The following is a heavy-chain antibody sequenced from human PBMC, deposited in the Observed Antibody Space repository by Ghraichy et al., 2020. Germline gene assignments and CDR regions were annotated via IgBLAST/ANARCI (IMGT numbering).Heavy chain of an antibody. J-gene: IGHJ4*02. CDR1: GDSISSYY. CDR3: AIVSRYCSGGDCYSDGVLDY. CDR2: IYTSGSP. V-gene: IGHV4-4*07. Sequence: SETLSLTCTVSGDSISSYYWSWIRQSAGKGLEWIGRIYTSGSPDYNPSLKSRVTMSVDTSKNQFSLKLSSVTAADTAVYFCAIVSRYCSGGDCYSDGVLDYWGQGTLVTVSS. D-gene: IGHD2-15*01.